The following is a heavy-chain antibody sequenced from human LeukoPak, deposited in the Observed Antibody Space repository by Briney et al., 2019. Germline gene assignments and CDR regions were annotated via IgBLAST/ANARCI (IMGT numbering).Heavy chain of an antibody. CDR2: ISGTGLTT. J-gene: IGHJ4*02. D-gene: IGHD3-9*01. V-gene: IGHV3-23*01. CDR1: GFTFSSYA. Sequence: GGSLRLSCVASGFTFSSYAMSWVRQAPGKGLEWVSAISGTGLTTDYADSVKGRFIISRDNSKNTLYLQMNSLRAEDTAVYHCASGSLTGYYIDYWGQGTLVTVSS. CDR3: ASGSLTGYYIDY.